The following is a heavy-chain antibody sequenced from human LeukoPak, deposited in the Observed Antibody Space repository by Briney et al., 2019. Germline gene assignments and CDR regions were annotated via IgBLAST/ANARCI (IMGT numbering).Heavy chain of an antibody. V-gene: IGHV5-51*01. J-gene: IGHJ3*02. CDR3: ARTYGSGSYALDAFDI. CDR2: MFLGDSNP. CDR1: GYSFSNYW. D-gene: IGHD3-10*01. Sequence: GESLKISCKGSGYSFSNYWIGWVRQMPGKGLEWMGIMFLGDSNPTYSPSFQGQVTISADKSISTAYLQWSSLKASDTAMYYCARTYGSGSYALDAFDIWGQGTMVTVSS.